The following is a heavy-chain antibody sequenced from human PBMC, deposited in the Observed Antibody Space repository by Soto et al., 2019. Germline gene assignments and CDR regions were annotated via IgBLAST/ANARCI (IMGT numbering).Heavy chain of an antibody. V-gene: IGHV3-15*01. CDR1: GFTFSNAW. Sequence: EVQLVESGGGLVKPGGSLRLSCAASGFTFSNAWMSWVRQAPGKGLEWVGRIKSKPDGGTTDYAAPVKGRFTISRDDSKNTLYLQMNSLKTEDTAVYYCTTVDSSSSACHLRYWGQGTLVTVSS. J-gene: IGHJ4*02. D-gene: IGHD6-6*01. CDR3: TTVDSSSSACHLRY. CDR2: IKSKPDGGTT.